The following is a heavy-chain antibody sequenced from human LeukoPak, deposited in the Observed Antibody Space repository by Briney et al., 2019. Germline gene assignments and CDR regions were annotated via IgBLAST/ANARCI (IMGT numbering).Heavy chain of an antibody. Sequence: GGSLRLSCAAPGFTFSSYWMHWVRQAPGKGLVWVANIKQDGSEKYYVDSVKGRFTISRDNADNSLYLQMNSLRAEDTAVYYCATDVSIDSDYWGQGTLSPSPQ. CDR3: ATDVSIDSDY. CDR2: IKQDGSEK. CDR1: GFTFSSYW. J-gene: IGHJ4*02. D-gene: IGHD3-3*02. V-gene: IGHV3-7*01.